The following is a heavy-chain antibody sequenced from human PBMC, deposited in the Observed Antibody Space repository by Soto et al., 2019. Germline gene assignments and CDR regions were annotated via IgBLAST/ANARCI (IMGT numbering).Heavy chain of an antibody. V-gene: IGHV3-48*01. J-gene: IGHJ6*02. D-gene: IGHD1-26*01. CDR3: AKSPQWVAKGGMDV. CDR2: ISSSSSVI. CDR1: GFILSDCA. Sequence: PGGSLRLSCATSGFILSDCAMNWVRQAPGKGLERVSYISSSSSVIDYADSVKGRFTVSRDNARNSLYLQMNSLRAEDTAVYYCAKSPQWVAKGGMDVWGQGTTVTVSS.